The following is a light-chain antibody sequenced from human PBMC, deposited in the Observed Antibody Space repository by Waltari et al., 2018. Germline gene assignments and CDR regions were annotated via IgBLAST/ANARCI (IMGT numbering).Light chain of an antibody. J-gene: IGLJ2*01. CDR3: CSYAGSLGV. V-gene: IGLV2-11*01. CDR2: DVS. Sequence: QSALTQPRSVSGSPGQSVPISCTGTSSAVGGYNYVSWYQQHPGKAPKLMIYDVSKRPSGVPDRFSGSKSGNTASLTISGLQAEDEADYYCCSYAGSLGVFGGGTKLTVL. CDR1: SSAVGGYNY.